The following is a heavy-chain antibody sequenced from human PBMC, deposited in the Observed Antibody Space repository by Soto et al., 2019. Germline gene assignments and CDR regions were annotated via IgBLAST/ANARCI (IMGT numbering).Heavy chain of an antibody. CDR3: AKGGGGQYQPFDP. D-gene: IGHD2-2*01. J-gene: IGHJ5*02. V-gene: IGHV3-30*18. Sequence: QMQLVESGGGVVQPGRSLRLSCVVSGFTFSSYGMHWVRQAPGQGLEWVAVISNDGKNRYYADSVKGRFTIFRDNSKNTMYLQMDSLRVEDTAVYYCAKGGGGQYQPFDPWGQGTLVIVSS. CDR2: ISNDGKNR. CDR1: GFTFSSYG.